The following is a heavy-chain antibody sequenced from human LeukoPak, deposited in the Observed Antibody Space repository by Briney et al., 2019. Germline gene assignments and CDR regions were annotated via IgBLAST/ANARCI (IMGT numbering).Heavy chain of an antibody. D-gene: IGHD3-10*01. CDR2: IYYSGST. CDR1: GGSISSYY. V-gene: IGHV4-59*08. J-gene: IGHJ4*02. Sequence: SETLSLTCSVSGGSISSYYWSWIRQPPGKGLEWIGYIYYSGSTNYNPSLKSRVTISVDTSKNQFSLKPNSVTAADTAVYYCARHSSVGEFFDYWGQGTLVTVSS. CDR3: ARHSSVGEFFDY.